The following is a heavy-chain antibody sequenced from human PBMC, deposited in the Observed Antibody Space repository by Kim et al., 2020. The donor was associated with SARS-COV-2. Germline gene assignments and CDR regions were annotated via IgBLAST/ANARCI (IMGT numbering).Heavy chain of an antibody. CDR1: GGSFSGYY. J-gene: IGHJ2*01. Sequence: SETLSLTCAVYGGSFSGYYWSWIRQPPGKGLEWIGEINHSGSTNYNPSLKSRVTISVDTSKNQFSLKLSSVTAADTAVYYCARATVTTGGIYWYFDLWGRGTLVTVSS. CDR2: INHSGST. D-gene: IGHD4-17*01. V-gene: IGHV4-34*01. CDR3: ARATVTTGGIYWYFDL.